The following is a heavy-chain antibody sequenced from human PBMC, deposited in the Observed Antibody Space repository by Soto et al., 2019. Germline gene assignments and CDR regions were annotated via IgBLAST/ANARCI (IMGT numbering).Heavy chain of an antibody. J-gene: IGHJ4*02. CDR2: IKTDGTYA. D-gene: IGHD3-22*01. CDR3: AAGGSGYYAN. V-gene: IGHV3-74*01. Sequence: EVQLVESGGDLVQPGGSLRLSCAASGFTFSTYWMHWVRQAPGKGLLWVSRIKTDGTYATYADSVKGRFTSSRDNAKNPLYLQMNSPRVGDAAVYYCAAGGSGYYANWGQGTLVTVSS. CDR1: GFTFSTYW.